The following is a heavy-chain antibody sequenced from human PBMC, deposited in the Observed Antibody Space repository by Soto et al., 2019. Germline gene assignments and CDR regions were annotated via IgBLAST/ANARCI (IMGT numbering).Heavy chain of an antibody. CDR1: GYAFGDYD. CDR3: ARMATYGTLKWFDP. V-gene: IGHV1-8*01. CDR2: MNPNSANT. Sequence: QVQLVQSGAEVQRPGASVKVSCRASGYAFGDYDISWVRQAPGQGLEWMGWMNPNSANTGYAQKFQGRVSMTRDMSISTAYRELSRLRPEDTAIYYCARMATYGTLKWFDPWGQGALVTVSS. J-gene: IGHJ5*02. D-gene: IGHD1-1*01.